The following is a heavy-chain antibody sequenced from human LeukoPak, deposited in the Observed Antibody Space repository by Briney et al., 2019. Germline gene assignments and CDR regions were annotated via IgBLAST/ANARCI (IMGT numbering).Heavy chain of an antibody. CDR2: ISWNSDSV. Sequence: PGGSLRLSCAASGFTFDDYGMHWVRQAPGKGLEWVSGISWNSDSVGYADSVKGRFTISRDNAENFLYLQMNSLRAEDTAVYYCARAGRRLLFLESWGLGTLVTVSS. CDR1: GFTFDDYG. CDR3: ARAGRRLLFLES. D-gene: IGHD6-6*01. J-gene: IGHJ4*02. V-gene: IGHV3-9*01.